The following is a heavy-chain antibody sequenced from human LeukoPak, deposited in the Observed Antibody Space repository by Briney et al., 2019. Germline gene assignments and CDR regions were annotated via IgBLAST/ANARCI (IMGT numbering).Heavy chain of an antibody. D-gene: IGHD6-6*01. CDR2: VSGTGDKT. J-gene: IGHJ6*03. Sequence: PGGSLRLSCAASGFSFSTYDMTWVRQAPGRGLEWISSVSGTGDKTHYTDSVKGRFTISRDNSKNTLYLHMSALRAADTAVYYCAKPSIPARPFLTYLYYYLDVWGEGTTVIVSS. CDR1: GFSFSTYD. V-gene: IGHV3-23*01. CDR3: AKPSIPARPFLTYLYYYLDV.